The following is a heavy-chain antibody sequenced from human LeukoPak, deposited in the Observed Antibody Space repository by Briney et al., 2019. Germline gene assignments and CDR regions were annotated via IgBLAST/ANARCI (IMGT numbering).Heavy chain of an antibody. V-gene: IGHV3-7*01. D-gene: IGHD2/OR15-2a*01. CDR1: GLTFSSYW. CDR2: IKQDGSEK. CDR3: ASLVTNSIDY. Sequence: PGGSLRLSCAASGLTFSSYWMSWVRQAPGKGLEWVANIKQDGSEKYYVDFVKGRFTISRDNAKNSLYLQMNSLRAEDTAVYYCASLVTNSIDYWGQGTLVTVSS. J-gene: IGHJ4*02.